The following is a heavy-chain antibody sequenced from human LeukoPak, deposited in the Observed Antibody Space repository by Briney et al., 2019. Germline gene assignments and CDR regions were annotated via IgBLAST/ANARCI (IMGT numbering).Heavy chain of an antibody. CDR1: GGSLSGYY. CDR2: INHSGST. Sequence: SETLSLTCAVYGGSLSGYYWSWIRQPPGKGLEWIGEINHSGSTNYNPSLKSRVTISVDTSKNQFSLKLSSLTAADTAVYYCATFTMAFDYWGQGTLVTVSS. CDR3: ATFTMAFDY. D-gene: IGHD3-10*01. J-gene: IGHJ4*02. V-gene: IGHV4-34*01.